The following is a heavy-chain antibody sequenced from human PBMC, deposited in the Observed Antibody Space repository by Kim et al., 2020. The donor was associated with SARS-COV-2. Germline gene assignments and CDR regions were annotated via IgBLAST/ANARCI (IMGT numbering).Heavy chain of an antibody. Sequence: GGSLRLSCAASGFTFSSYSMNWVRQAPGKGLEWVSSIISSSSYIYYAVSVKGRFTISRDNAKNSLYLQMNSLRAEDTAVYYCAREGGVGDFSDAFDIWGQGTMVTVSS. CDR3: AREGGVGDFSDAFDI. CDR2: IISSSSYI. CDR1: GFTFSSYS. J-gene: IGHJ3*02. V-gene: IGHV3-21*01. D-gene: IGHD4-17*01.